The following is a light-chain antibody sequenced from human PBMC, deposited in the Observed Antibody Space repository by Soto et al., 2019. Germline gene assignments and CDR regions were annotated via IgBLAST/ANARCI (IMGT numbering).Light chain of an antibody. CDR2: GVS. CDR3: QQTISFPWT. Sequence: DIQMTQSPSSVSASVGDGVTITCRASQALSTSLAWYQQRPGKAPKLLIYGVSTLQTGVPSRFSGSGSGTDFTLTISRLQPEDFATYYCQQTISFPWTFGQGTKVEIK. CDR1: QALSTS. V-gene: IGKV1-12*01. J-gene: IGKJ1*01.